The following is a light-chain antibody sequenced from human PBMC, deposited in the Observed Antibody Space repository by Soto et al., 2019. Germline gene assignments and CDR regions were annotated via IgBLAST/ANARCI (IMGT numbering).Light chain of an antibody. CDR3: SSFSSDSTPLV. J-gene: IGLJ2*01. Sequence: QSALTQPASVSGSPGQSITISCTGTSRDVGNYNLVSWYQHHPGKAPKLMIYEGTKRPSGVSNRFSGSKSANTASLTISGLQAEDEADYYCSSFSSDSTPLVFGGGTKLTVL. V-gene: IGLV2-14*02. CDR2: EGT. CDR1: SRDVGNYNL.